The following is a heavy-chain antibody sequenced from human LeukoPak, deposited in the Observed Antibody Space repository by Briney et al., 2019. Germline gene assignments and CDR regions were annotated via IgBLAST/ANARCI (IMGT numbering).Heavy chain of an antibody. J-gene: IGHJ5*02. CDR2: ISAYNGNT. Sequence: ASVKVSCKASGYTFTSYGISWVRQAPGQGLEWMGWISAYNGNTNYAQKLQGRVTMTTDTSTSTAYMELRSLRSDDTAVYYCARVSLEWLFGDWFGPWGQGSLVTVSS. V-gene: IGHV1-18*01. D-gene: IGHD3-3*01. CDR1: GYTFTSYG. CDR3: ARVSLEWLFGDWFGP.